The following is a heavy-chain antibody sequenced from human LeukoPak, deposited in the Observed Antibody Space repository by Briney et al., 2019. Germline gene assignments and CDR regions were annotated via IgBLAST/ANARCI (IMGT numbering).Heavy chain of an antibody. CDR2: LAYDGTNK. CDR1: GFTFASYA. V-gene: IGHV3-30*04. D-gene: IGHD1-14*01. CDR3: ARGGPLGDTNRFDF. Sequence: PAGGSLRLSCAASGFTFASYAMHWVRQPPGKGLEWVTLLAYDGTNKQYADSVKGRFTISRDNSQNTVDLQMDSLRAEDTAVYYCARGGPLGDTNRFDFWGQGILVTVSS. J-gene: IGHJ4*02.